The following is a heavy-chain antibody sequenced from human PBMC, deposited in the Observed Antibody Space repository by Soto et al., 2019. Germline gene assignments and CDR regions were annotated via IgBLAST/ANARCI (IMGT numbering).Heavy chain of an antibody. Sequence: VLLLESGGGLVQPGGSLRLSCAASGFTFSNYAMGWVRQAPGKGLEWVSSILNSGTSYYADSLKGRFTISRDNSKNMLYLQMNSLRAEDTAVYFCAKYDRHHFDCWGQGTLVTVSS. CDR2: ILNSGTS. J-gene: IGHJ4*02. D-gene: IGHD3-16*01. CDR3: AKYDRHHFDC. CDR1: GFTFSNYA. V-gene: IGHV3-23*01.